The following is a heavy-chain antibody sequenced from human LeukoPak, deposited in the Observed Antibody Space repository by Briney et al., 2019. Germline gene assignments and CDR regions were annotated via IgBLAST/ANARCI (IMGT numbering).Heavy chain of an antibody. CDR1: GFTFSSYG. D-gene: IGHD3-22*01. CDR2: ISGSGGST. J-gene: IGHJ4*02. V-gene: IGHV3-23*01. CDR3: AKGIDYDSSGPLDY. Sequence: GGSLRLSCSASGFTFSSYGMHWVRQAPGKGLEWVSAISGSGGSTYYADSVKGRFTISRDNSKNTLYLQMNSLRAEDTAVYYCAKGIDYDSSGPLDYWGQGTLVTVSS.